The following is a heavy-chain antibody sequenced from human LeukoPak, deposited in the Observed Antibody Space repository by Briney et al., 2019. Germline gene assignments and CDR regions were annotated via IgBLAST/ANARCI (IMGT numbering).Heavy chain of an antibody. CDR3: ARGVTYSRIQIDY. V-gene: IGHV4-34*01. CDR1: GGSFSGYY. CDR2: INHSGST. J-gene: IGHJ4*02. D-gene: IGHD5-18*01. Sequence: PSETLSLTCAVYGGSFSGYYWSWIRQPPGKGLEWIGEINHSGSTNYNPSLKSRVTISVDTSKNQFSLKLSSVTAADTAVYYCARGVTYSRIQIDYWGQGTLVTVSS.